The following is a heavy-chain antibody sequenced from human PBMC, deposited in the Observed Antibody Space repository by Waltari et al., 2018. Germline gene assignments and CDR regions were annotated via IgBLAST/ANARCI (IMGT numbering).Heavy chain of an antibody. CDR2: IVPICGTA. J-gene: IGHJ5*02. D-gene: IGHD2-21*01. V-gene: IGHV1-69*01. Sequence: QVQLVQSGAEVKKPGSSVKVSCKASGGTFSSYAIRWVRQAPGQGLEWMGGIVPICGTANYAKKFQGRVTITADESTSAAYMELSSLRSEDTAVYYCARVETYSFDPWGQGTLVTVSS. CDR3: ARVETYSFDP. CDR1: GGTFSSYA.